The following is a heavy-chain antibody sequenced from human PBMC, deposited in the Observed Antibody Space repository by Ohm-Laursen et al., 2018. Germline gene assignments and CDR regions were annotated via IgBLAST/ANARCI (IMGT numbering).Heavy chain of an antibody. V-gene: IGHV3-48*03. CDR1: GFTFSSYE. Sequence: SLRLSCTASGFTFSSYEMNWVRQAPGKGLEWVSYISSSGSTIYYADSVKGRFTISRDNAKNSLYLQMNSLRAEDTAVYYCARGGQQQVEDYWGQGTLVTASS. CDR2: ISSSGSTI. J-gene: IGHJ4*02. D-gene: IGHD6-13*01. CDR3: ARGGQQQVEDY.